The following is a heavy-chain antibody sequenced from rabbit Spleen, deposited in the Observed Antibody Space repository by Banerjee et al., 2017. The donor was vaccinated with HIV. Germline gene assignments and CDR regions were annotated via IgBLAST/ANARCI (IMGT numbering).Heavy chain of an antibody. CDR1: GLDASSSYW. CDR3: TRDSAGREDFNL. V-gene: IGHV1S45*01. CDR2: IDVVKSGST. J-gene: IGHJ4*01. D-gene: IGHD4-2*01. Sequence: QEQLEESGGDLVKPGTSLTLTCKTSGLDASSSYWICWVRQAPGKGLEWIACIDVVKSGSTYYASWAKGRFTISKTSSTTVTLQMTSLTAADTATYFCTRDSAGREDFNLWGPGTLVTVS.